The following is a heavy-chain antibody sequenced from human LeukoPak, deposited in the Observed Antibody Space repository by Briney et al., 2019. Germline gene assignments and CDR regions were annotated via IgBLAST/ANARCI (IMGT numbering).Heavy chain of an antibody. V-gene: IGHV3-23*01. CDR1: GLTFSGDA. CDR2: FNTSGGST. Sequence: GGSLRPSCAVSGLTFSGDAMTWVCRAPGKGLEWVSGFNTSGGSTYYADSGKGRFTISRDNSKNKLYLQMNSLRAEDTAVYYCAKERYGSSLESFDIWGQGTMVTVSS. J-gene: IGHJ3*02. CDR3: AKERYGSSLESFDI. D-gene: IGHD6-6*01.